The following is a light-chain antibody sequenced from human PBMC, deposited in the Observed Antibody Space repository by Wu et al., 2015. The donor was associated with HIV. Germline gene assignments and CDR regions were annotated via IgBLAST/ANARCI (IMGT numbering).Light chain of an antibody. Sequence: EIGMTQSPATLSVSPGDGATLSCRASQSISTDLAWYQQKSGQAPRLLIYDASTRATGIPARFGGSGSGTEFTLTINNMQSEDFAVYSCQQYNNWPPLFGQGTKLEI. CDR2: DAS. CDR3: QQYNNWPPL. V-gene: IGKV3-15*01. CDR1: QSISTD. J-gene: IGKJ2*01.